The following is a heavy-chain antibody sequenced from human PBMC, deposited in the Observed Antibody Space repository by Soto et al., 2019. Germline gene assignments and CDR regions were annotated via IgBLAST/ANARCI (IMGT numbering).Heavy chain of an antibody. J-gene: IGHJ4*02. CDR1: GYTFTRSG. Sequence: GASVKVSCKASGYTFTRSGISWVRQAPGQGLEWMGWISPYNGEANYAQKFQGRVTITTDTSTSTVHMELSSLRSEDTAVYYCARGGGTNGVFDFDYWGQGTLVTVSS. D-gene: IGHD2-8*01. CDR3: ARGGGTNGVFDFDY. CDR2: ISPYNGEA. V-gene: IGHV1-18*01.